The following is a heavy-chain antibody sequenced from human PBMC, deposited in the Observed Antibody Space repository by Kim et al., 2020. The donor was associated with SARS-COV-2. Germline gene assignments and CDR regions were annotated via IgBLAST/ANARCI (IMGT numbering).Heavy chain of an antibody. V-gene: IGHV3-66*04. J-gene: IGHJ4*02. Sequence: ADSVKGRFTISRDNSKNTLYLQMHSLRAEDTAVYYCARQTEYSGYDYFDYWCQGTLVTVSS. CDR3: ARQTEYSGYDYFDY. D-gene: IGHD5-12*01.